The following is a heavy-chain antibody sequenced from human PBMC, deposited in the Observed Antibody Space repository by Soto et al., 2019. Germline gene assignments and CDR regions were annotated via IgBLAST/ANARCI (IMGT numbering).Heavy chain of an antibody. CDR1: GGSISSYY. V-gene: IGHV4-59*01. D-gene: IGHD4-17*01. CDR3: ERGIGTSYGVSDY. J-gene: IGHJ4*02. Sequence: PSETLSLTCTVSGGSISSYYWSWIRQPPGKGLEWIGYIYYSGSTNYNPSLKSRVTISVDTSKNQFSLKLSSVTAADTAVYYCERGIGTSYGVSDYWGQGSLVPVSS. CDR2: IYYSGST.